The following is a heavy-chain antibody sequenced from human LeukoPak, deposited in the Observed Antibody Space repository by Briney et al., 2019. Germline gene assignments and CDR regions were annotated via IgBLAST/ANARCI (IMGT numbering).Heavy chain of an antibody. CDR2: IYYSGSA. CDR3: ARERAVIVGAPDAFDI. D-gene: IGHD1-26*01. CDR1: GGSISSHY. J-gene: IGHJ3*02. Sequence: SETLSLTCTVSGGSISSHYWSWIRQPPGQGLECIGYIYYSGSANYNPSLKSRVTMSLDMSKNQFSLKLNSVTAADTAVYYCARERAVIVGAPDAFDIWGQGTRVTVSS. V-gene: IGHV4-59*11.